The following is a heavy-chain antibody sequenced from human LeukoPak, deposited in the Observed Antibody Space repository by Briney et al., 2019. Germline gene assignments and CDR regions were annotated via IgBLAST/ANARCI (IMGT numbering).Heavy chain of an antibody. V-gene: IGHV4-30-2*01. CDR2: IYHSGST. J-gene: IGHJ4*02. CDR1: GGSISSGGYY. D-gene: IGHD6-13*01. Sequence: PSETLSLTCTVSGGSISSGGYYWSWIRQPPGKGLEWIGYIYHSGSTYYNPSLKSRVTISVDRSKNQFSLKLSSVTAADTAVYYCARTAGQQLPYWGQGTLVTVSS. CDR3: ARTAGQQLPY.